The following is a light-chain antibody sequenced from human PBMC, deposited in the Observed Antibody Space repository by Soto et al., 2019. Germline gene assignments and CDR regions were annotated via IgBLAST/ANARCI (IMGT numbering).Light chain of an antibody. V-gene: IGLV2-14*01. Sequence: QSALTQPASVSGSPGQSITISCTGTSSDVGGYNYVSWYQQHPGKAPKLMIYDVSNRPSGVSNRFSGSKSGNTASLTISGLQAEDEADYYCSSYTCTGTPHVVFGGGTKLTVL. CDR2: DVS. CDR3: SSYTCTGTPHVV. CDR1: SSDVGGYNY. J-gene: IGLJ2*01.